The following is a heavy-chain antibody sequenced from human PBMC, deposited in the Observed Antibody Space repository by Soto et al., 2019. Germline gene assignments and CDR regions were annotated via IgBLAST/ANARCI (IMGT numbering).Heavy chain of an antibody. CDR1: GGTFSSYA. Sequence: QVQLVQSGAEVKKPGSSVKVSCKASGGTFSSYAISWVRQAPGQGLEWMGGIIPIFGTANYAQKFQGRVTITADESTSTAYMELSRLRSEGTAVYYCASDSDSRSADYGMDVWGQGTTVTVSS. CDR3: ASDSDSRSADYGMDV. V-gene: IGHV1-69*12. D-gene: IGHD6-6*01. J-gene: IGHJ6*02. CDR2: IIPIFGTA.